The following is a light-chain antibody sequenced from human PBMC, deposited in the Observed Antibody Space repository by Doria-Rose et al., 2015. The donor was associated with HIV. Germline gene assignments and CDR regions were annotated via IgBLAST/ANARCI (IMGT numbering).Light chain of an antibody. CDR2: EVR. CDR3: SSYADNRWV. J-gene: IGLJ3*02. CDR1: SSDVGGYNR. V-gene: IGLV2-8*01. Sequence: QSVLTQPPSASGSPGQSAAISCTGTSSDVGGYNRVSWYQQHPGKAPKLMIYEVRQRPSGVPDRFSGSKSGNTASLTVSGLQADDEADYYCSSYADNRWVFGGGTKLTVL.